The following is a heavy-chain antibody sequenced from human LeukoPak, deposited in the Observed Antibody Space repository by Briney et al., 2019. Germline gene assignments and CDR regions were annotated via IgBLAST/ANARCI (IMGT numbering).Heavy chain of an antibody. CDR2: IYYSGST. CDR3: ARRTQTYYYGSGSY. CDR1: GGSISTYS. J-gene: IGHJ4*02. V-gene: IGHV4-59*12. D-gene: IGHD3-10*01. Sequence: SETLSLTCTVSGGSISTYSGSWIRQPPGKGLEWIGYIYYSGSTNYNPSLKSRVTISVDTSKNQFSLKLSSVTAADTAVYYCARRTQTYYYGSGSYWGQGTLVTVSS.